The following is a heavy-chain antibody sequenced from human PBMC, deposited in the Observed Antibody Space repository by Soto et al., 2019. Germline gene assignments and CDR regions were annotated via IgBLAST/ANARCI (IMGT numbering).Heavy chain of an antibody. Sequence: SGGSLRLSCAASGFTFSSYAMSWVRQAPGKGLEWVSSISSSSSYIYYADSVKGRFTISRDNAKNSLYLQMNSLRAEDTAVYYCVREKSANYDFWSGYPLLNWGQGTLVTVSS. CDR2: ISSSSSYI. CDR1: GFTFSSYA. CDR3: VREKSANYDFWSGYPLLN. J-gene: IGHJ4*02. D-gene: IGHD3-3*01. V-gene: IGHV3-21*01.